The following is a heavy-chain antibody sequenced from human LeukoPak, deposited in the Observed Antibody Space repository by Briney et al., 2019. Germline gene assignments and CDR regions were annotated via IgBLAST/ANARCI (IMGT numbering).Heavy chain of an antibody. Sequence: GGSLRLSCAASGFTVSRNYMSWVRQAPGKGLEWVSVIYSGGSTYYADSVKGRFTISRDNSKNTLYLQMNSLRAEDTAVYYCARERATYCYGSGSFFDYWGQGTLVTVSS. V-gene: IGHV3-66*02. CDR3: ARERATYCYGSGSFFDY. J-gene: IGHJ4*02. CDR2: IYSGGST. CDR1: GFTVSRNY. D-gene: IGHD3-10*01.